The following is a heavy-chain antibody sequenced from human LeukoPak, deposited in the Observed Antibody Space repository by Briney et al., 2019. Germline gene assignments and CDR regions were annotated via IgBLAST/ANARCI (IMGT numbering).Heavy chain of an antibody. V-gene: IGHV4-59*01. Sequence: PSETLSLTCTVSGGSISSYYWSWIRQPPGKGLEWIGYIHYSGSTNYNPSLKSRVTISVDTSKNQFSLKLSSVTAADTAVYYCARVSEPYYYYGMDVWGQGTTVTVSS. J-gene: IGHJ6*02. CDR3: ARVSEPYYYYGMDV. CDR2: IHYSGST. D-gene: IGHD3-3*02. CDR1: GGSISSYY.